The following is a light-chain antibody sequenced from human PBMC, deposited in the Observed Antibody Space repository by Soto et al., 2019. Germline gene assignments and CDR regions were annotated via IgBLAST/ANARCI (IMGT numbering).Light chain of an antibody. CDR1: QSVSSY. J-gene: IGKJ5*01. Sequence: EIVLTQSPATLSSSPGERATIICRASQSVSSYFAWYQQKPGEAPNLLIYDASNRVTDIPARFSGSGSGTDFTLTIISREPEDFAVYYCQQRSNWLLTFGQGTRLEIK. CDR2: DAS. V-gene: IGKV3-11*01. CDR3: QQRSNWLLT.